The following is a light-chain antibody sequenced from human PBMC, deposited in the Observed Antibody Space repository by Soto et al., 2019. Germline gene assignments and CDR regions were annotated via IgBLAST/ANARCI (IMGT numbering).Light chain of an antibody. V-gene: IGKV3-15*01. CDR1: QSVSRSY. CDR2: GAF. CDR3: QQYNDWPQT. J-gene: IGKJ1*01. Sequence: EIVMTQSPAILSVIPGERGALSCRSSQSVSRSYLVWYQQKPGQAPRLLIYGAFTRATGIPARFSGSGSGTEFTLTISSLQSEDFAVYYCQQYNDWPQTLGQGTKVDIK.